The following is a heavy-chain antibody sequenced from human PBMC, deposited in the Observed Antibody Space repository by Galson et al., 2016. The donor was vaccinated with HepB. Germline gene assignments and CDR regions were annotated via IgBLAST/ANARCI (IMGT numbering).Heavy chain of an antibody. CDR2: IYTSGST. CDR3: VRNYGDYTFGD. J-gene: IGHJ4*02. Sequence: SETLSLTCTVSFGSMRSYYWSWIRQPAGKGLEWIGRIYTSGSTNYNPSLKSRVTMSIDTSKKQFSLTLSSATAADTAVYYCVRNYGDYTFGDWGQGTLVTVSS. CDR1: FGSMRSYY. D-gene: IGHD4-17*01. V-gene: IGHV4-4*07.